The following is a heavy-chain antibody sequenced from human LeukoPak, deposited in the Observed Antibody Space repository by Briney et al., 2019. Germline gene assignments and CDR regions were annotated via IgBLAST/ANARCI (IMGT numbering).Heavy chain of an antibody. V-gene: IGHV3-30*02. CDR3: AKEGGGTYGGSDI. Sequence: TGGSLRLSCAGSGFTFSSYEMHWVRQAPGKGLEWVASSRFDGGSELYADSVKGRLTISRDNSKNTLHLQMNSLRGDDTAVYYCAKEGGGTYGGSDIWGQGTMVTVSP. D-gene: IGHD5-12*01. J-gene: IGHJ3*02. CDR1: GFTFSSYE. CDR2: SRFDGGSE.